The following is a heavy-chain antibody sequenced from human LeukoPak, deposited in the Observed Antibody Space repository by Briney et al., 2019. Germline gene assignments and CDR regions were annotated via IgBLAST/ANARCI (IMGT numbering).Heavy chain of an antibody. V-gene: IGHV3-23*01. D-gene: IGHD2-15*01. J-gene: IGHJ4*02. CDR3: AKGVRPVLAATYFDY. CDR1: GFTFSSSA. Sequence: GGSLRLSCAASGFTFSSSAMSWVRQAPGKGLEWVSVISGSGTTTDYADSVKGRFTISRDNSKNTLYLQMNSLRAEDTAVYYCAKGVRPVLAATYFDYWGQGTLVTVS. CDR2: ISGSGTTT.